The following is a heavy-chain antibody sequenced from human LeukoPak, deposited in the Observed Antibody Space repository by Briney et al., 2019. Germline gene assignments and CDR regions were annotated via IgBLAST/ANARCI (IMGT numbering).Heavy chain of an antibody. CDR3: ARRSGGVKYYYYGMDV. D-gene: IGHD3-10*01. J-gene: IGHJ6*02. V-gene: IGHV1-2*02. CDR2: INPNSGGT. CDR1: GYTFTGYY. Sequence: ASVKVSCKASGYTFTGYYMHWVRQAPGQGLEWMGWINPNSGGTNYAQKFQGRVTMTRDTSISTAYMELSRLRSDDTAVYYCARRSGGVKYYYYGMDVWGQGTTVTVSS.